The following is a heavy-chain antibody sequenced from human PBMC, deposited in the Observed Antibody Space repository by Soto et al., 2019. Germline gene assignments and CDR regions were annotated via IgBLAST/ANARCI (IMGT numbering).Heavy chain of an antibody. V-gene: IGHV3-64*01. CDR2: ISSNGGST. CDR3: ARDGGSGWQYFDY. Sequence: EVQLVESGGGLVQPGGSLRLSCAASGFTFSSYATHWVRQAPGKGLEYVSAISSNGGSTYYANSVKGRFTISRDNSKNTLYLQMGSLRAEDMAVYYCARDGGSGWQYFDYWGQGTLVTVSS. CDR1: GFTFSSYA. D-gene: IGHD6-19*01. J-gene: IGHJ4*02.